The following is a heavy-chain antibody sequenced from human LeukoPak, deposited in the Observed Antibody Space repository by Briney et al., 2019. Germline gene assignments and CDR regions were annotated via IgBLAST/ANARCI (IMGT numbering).Heavy chain of an antibody. CDR2: INPNSGGT. D-gene: IGHD2-2*01. J-gene: IGHJ4*02. V-gene: IGHV1-2*06. CDR1: GYTFTDYY. CDR3: ARDDCSSRSCYSVDY. Sequence: ASVKVSCKASGYTFTDYYIHWVRQAPGQGLEWMGRINPNSGGTNYAQKFQGRVTMTRDTSISTAYMELSRLTSDDTATYYCARDDCSSRSCYSVDYWGQGTLVTVSS.